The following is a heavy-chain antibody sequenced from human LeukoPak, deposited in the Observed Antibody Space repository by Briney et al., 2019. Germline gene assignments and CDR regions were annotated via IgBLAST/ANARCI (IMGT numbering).Heavy chain of an antibody. Sequence: GGSLRLSCTTSGFAFDDFAMSWVRQPAGKGLEWVGFIRRSAYGGAAEYAASVKGRFIISRDDSKGIAYLQMNSLKTEDTAVYCRNGLVDFDYWGQGSRVIVSP. CDR1: GFAFDDFA. V-gene: IGHV3-49*04. CDR2: IRRSAYGGAA. J-gene: IGHJ4*02. CDR3: NGLVDFDY.